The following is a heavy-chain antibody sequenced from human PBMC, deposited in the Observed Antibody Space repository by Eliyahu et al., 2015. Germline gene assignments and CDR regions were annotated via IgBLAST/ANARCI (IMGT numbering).Heavy chain of an antibody. V-gene: IGHV3-13*01. CDR3: ARVRAGAFDY. J-gene: IGHJ4*02. D-gene: IGHD6-19*01. CDR1: GFTFSSYD. CDR2: IGTAGDT. Sequence: EVQLVESGGGLVQPGGSLRLSGAASGFTFSSYDMHWVRQATGKGLEWVXAIGTAGDTYYPGSVKGRFTISRENAKNSLYLQMNSLRAGDTAVYYCARVRAGAFDYWGQGTLVTVSS.